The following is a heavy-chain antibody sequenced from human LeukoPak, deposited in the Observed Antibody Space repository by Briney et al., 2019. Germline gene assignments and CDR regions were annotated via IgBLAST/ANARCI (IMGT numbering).Heavy chain of an antibody. V-gene: IGHV5-10-1*01. Sequence: GESLKISCKGSGYSFTSYWISWVRQMPGKGLEWMGRIDPSDSYTNYSPSFQGHVTISADKSISTAYLQWSSLKASDTAMYYCASHPSGWSLVSDYWDQGTLVTVSS. CDR2: IDPSDSYT. J-gene: IGHJ4*02. CDR3: ASHPSGWSLVSDY. CDR1: GYSFTSYW. D-gene: IGHD6-19*01.